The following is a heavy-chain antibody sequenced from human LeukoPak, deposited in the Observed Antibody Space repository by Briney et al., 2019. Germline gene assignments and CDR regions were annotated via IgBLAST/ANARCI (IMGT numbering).Heavy chain of an antibody. J-gene: IGHJ5*02. V-gene: IGHV3-11*01. CDR1: GFTFSDYY. D-gene: IGHD3-22*01. CDR2: ISSSGSTI. Sequence: GGSLRLSCAASGFTFSDYYMSWIRQAPGKGLEWVSYISSSGSTIYYADSVKGRFTISRDNAKNSLYPQMNSLRAEDTAVYYCAREVVQDYYDSSGYYYWSRGWFDPWGQGALVTVSS. CDR3: AREVVQDYYDSSGYYYWSRGWFDP.